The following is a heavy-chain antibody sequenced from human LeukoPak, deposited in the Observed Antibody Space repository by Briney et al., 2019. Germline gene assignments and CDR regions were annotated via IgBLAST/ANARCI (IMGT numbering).Heavy chain of an antibody. CDR1: GGSFSGYY. CDR3: ARVVYSGYDFRGAIDV. V-gene: IGHV4-34*01. D-gene: IGHD5-12*01. J-gene: IGHJ6*03. Sequence: PSETLSLTCAVYGGSFSGYYWTWIRQPPGKGLEWIGEINHSGSTNYNPSLKSRVTISIDTSKSQFSLKLSSVTAADTAVYYCARVVYSGYDFRGAIDVWGKGTTVTVSS. CDR2: INHSGST.